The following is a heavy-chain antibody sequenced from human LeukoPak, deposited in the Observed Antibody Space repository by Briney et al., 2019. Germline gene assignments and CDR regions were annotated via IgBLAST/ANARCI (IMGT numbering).Heavy chain of an antibody. Sequence: PGGSLRLSCAASGFILSTHGMHWVRRAPGKGLEWVASMWYDGSREDYADSVKGRFTISRDMSKNTLNLQMNRLRVQDTAMFSCARDLSFGSLDFRGQGTLVTVSS. V-gene: IGHV3-33*01. CDR3: ARDLSFGSLDF. CDR2: MWYDGSRE. CDR1: GFILSTHG. J-gene: IGHJ4*02. D-gene: IGHD1-26*01.